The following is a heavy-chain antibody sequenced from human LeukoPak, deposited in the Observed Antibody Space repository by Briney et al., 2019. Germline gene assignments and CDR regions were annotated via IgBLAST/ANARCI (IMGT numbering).Heavy chain of an antibody. J-gene: IGHJ5*02. V-gene: IGHV3-7*01. CDR1: GFTFSSYW. CDR2: IKQDGSEK. CDR3: ARLYYDILTGYLNWFDP. Sequence: GGSLRLSCAASGFTFSSYWMSWVRQAPGKGLEWVANIKQDGSEKYYVDSVKGRFTISRDNAKNSLYLQMNSLRAEDTAVYYCARLYYDILTGYLNWFDPWGQGTLVTVSS. D-gene: IGHD3-9*01.